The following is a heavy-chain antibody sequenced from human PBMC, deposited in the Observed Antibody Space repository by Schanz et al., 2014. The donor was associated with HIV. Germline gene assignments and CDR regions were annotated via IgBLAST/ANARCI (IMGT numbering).Heavy chain of an antibody. CDR2: ISASGGAT. J-gene: IGHJ4*02. V-gene: IGHV3-23*04. D-gene: IGHD6-19*01. Sequence: EVQLVESGGILVQPGGCLRLSCAASGFTFSNYAMRWIRQAPGQGLEWVSGISASGGATYYADSVKGRFAISRDNSKNTLYLQMNSLRSDDTAVYYCAKDAYRSGWFYFDSWGQGTPVTVSS. CDR1: GFTFSNYA. CDR3: AKDAYRSGWFYFDS.